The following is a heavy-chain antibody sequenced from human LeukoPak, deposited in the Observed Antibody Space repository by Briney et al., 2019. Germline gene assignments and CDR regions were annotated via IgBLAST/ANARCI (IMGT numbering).Heavy chain of an antibody. V-gene: IGHV1-18*01. CDR3: ARDAARRLGILSFRIGY. CDR1: GYTFTSYG. CDR2: ISAYNGNT. Sequence: ASVKVSCKASGYTFTSYGISWVRQAPGQGLEWMGWISAYNGNTNYAQKLQGRLTMTTDRFTNTAYMELRSLRSDDTAVYFCARDAARRLGILSFRIGYWGQGTLVTVSS. D-gene: IGHD3-16*01. J-gene: IGHJ4*02.